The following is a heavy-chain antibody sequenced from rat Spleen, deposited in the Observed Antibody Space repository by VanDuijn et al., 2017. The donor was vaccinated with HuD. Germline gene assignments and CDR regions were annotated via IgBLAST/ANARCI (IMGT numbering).Heavy chain of an antibody. J-gene: IGHJ3*01. V-gene: IGHV3-3*01. Sequence: EVQLQESGPGLVKPSQSLSLTCSVTGHSITSSYRWNWIRKFPGNKLEWMGYINSAGSTNYNPSLKSRISLTRDTSKNQFFLQVNSVTTGDTATYYWARSEGTHYYLPFADWGQGTLVTVSS. D-gene: IGHD1-12*02. CDR3: ARSEGTHYYLPFAD. CDR1: GHSITSSYR. CDR2: INSAGST.